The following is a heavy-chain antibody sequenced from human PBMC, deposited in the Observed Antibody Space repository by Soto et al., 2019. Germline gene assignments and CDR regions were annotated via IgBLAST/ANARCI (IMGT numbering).Heavy chain of an antibody. D-gene: IGHD5-18*01. J-gene: IGHJ4*02. Sequence: SETLSLTCTVSGGSISSSSYYWGWIRQPPGKGLEWIGSIYYSGSTYYNPSLKSRVTISVDTSKNQFSLKLSSVTAADTAVYYCARPFYDVDTAMAGPFDYWGQGTLVTVSS. CDR1: GGSISSSSYY. CDR2: IYYSGST. V-gene: IGHV4-39*01. CDR3: ARPFYDVDTAMAGPFDY.